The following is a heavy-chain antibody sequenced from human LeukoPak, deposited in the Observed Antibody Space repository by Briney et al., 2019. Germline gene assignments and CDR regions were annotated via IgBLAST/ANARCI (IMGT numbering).Heavy chain of an antibody. D-gene: IGHD3-3*01. V-gene: IGHV3-30-3*01. CDR3: AREITYYDFWSGYKNYYGMDV. Sequence: GGSLRLSCAASGFTFSSYAMHWVRQAPGKGLEWVAVISYDGSYKYYADSVKGRFTISRDNSKNTLYLQMNSLRAEDTAVYYCAREITYYDFWSGYKNYYGMDVWGQGTTVTVSS. CDR1: GFTFSSYA. J-gene: IGHJ6*02. CDR2: ISYDGSYK.